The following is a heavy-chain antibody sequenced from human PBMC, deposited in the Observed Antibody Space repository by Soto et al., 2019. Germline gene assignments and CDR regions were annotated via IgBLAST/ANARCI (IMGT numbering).Heavy chain of an antibody. V-gene: IGHV3-30*18. J-gene: IGHJ6*02. CDR3: AKDSGGRWFGEYYYYGMDV. CDR1: GFTFSSYG. Sequence: PGGSLRLSCAASGFTFSSYGMHWVRQAPGKGLEWVAVISYDGSNKYYADSVKGRFTISRDNSKNTLYLQMNSLRAEDTAVYYCAKDSGGRWFGEYYYYGMDVWGQGTTVTVSS. CDR2: ISYDGSNK. D-gene: IGHD3-10*01.